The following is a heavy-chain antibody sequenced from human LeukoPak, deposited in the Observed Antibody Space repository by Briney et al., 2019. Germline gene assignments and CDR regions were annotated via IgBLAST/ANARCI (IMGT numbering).Heavy chain of an antibody. CDR3: ARDLKSQVWWYGNYYYYMDV. Sequence: ASVKVSCKASGYTFTGYYMHWVRQAPGQGLEWMGWINPNSGGTNYAQKFQGRVTMTRDTSISTAYMELSRLRSDDTAVYYCARDLKSQVWWYGNYYYYMDVWGKGTTVTVSS. CDR1: GYTFTGYY. D-gene: IGHD2-15*01. CDR2: INPNSGGT. J-gene: IGHJ6*03. V-gene: IGHV1-2*02.